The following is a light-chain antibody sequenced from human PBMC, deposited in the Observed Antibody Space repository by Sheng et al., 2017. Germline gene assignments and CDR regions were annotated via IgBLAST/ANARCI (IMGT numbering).Light chain of an antibody. J-gene: IGLJ1*01. CDR1: NIGTTS. Sequence: SYVLTQSPSVSVAPGKTATITCGGDNIGTTSVHWYQQKPGQAPVVVVFDDTDRPAGIPDRFSGSNSENTATLTINRVEAGDEADYYCQVWRGSHYVFGEGTKVTVL. CDR2: DDT. V-gene: IGLV3-21*03. CDR3: QVWRGSHYV.